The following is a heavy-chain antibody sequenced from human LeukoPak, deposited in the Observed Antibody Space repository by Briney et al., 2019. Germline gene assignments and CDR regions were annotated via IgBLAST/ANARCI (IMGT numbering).Heavy chain of an antibody. Sequence: GGSLRLSCAASGFTFSGYAMTWVRQAPGRGLEWVSCISSTSRYIYYADSVKGRFTISRDNAKNSVYLQMNSLRAEDTAVYYCTRAVAADDFSPGYWGQGTLVTVSS. CDR1: GFTFSGYA. D-gene: IGHD3/OR15-3a*01. CDR3: TRAVAADDFSPGY. CDR2: ISSTSRYI. V-gene: IGHV3-21*01. J-gene: IGHJ4*02.